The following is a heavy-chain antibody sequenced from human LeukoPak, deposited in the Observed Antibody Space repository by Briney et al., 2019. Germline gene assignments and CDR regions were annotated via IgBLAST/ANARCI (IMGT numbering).Heavy chain of an antibody. J-gene: IGHJ4*02. CDR2: IYYSGTT. Sequence: SETLSLTCTVSGGSICSYYWSWIRQPPGKGMEWIWYIYYSGTTNYNPSLKSRVTISVDTSRNQFSLKLSSVTAADTAVYYCARRGSGTYFLDYWGQGTLVTVSS. V-gene: IGHV4-59*08. CDR1: GGSICSYY. CDR3: ARRGSGTYFLDY. D-gene: IGHD1-26*01.